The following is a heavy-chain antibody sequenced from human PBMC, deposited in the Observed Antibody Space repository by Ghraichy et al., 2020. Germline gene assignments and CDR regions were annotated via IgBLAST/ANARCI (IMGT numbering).Heavy chain of an antibody. CDR1: GGSISSYY. D-gene: IGHD3-22*01. Sequence: ESLNISCTVSGGSISSYYWSWIRQPAGKGLEWIGRIYTSGSTNYNPSLKSRVTMSVDTSKNQFSLKLSSVTAADTAVYYCARDYYDSSGYYYGFDYWGQGTLVTVSS. CDR2: IYTSGST. J-gene: IGHJ4*02. CDR3: ARDYYDSSGYYYGFDY. V-gene: IGHV4-4*07.